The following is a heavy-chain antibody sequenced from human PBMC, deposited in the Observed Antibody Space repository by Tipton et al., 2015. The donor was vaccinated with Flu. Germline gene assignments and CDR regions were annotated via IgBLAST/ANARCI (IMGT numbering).Heavy chain of an antibody. V-gene: IGHV3-7*03. Sequence: SLRLSCAASGFSFSSYWMTWVRQAPGKGLEWVANTKQDGSEKNYVDSVKGRFTISRDNAKNSLYLQMNSLRAEDTAVYYCARSLGAEGAWWGQGPLVTVSS. J-gene: IGHJ4*02. CDR1: GFSFSSYW. CDR3: ARSLGAEGAW. CDR2: TKQDGSEK.